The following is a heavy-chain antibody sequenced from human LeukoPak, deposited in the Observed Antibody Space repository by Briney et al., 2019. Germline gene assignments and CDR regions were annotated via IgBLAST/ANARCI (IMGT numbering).Heavy chain of an antibody. CDR2: ISGSGGST. J-gene: IGHJ3*02. CDR1: GFTFSSYA. CDR3: AKISGWYNAFDI. V-gene: IGHV3-23*01. Sequence: GGSLRLSCAASGFTFSSYAMSWVRQAPGKGLEWVSAISGSGGSTYYADSVKGRFTISRDNSKNTLYLQMNSLRAEDTAAYYCAKISGWYNAFDIWGQGTMVTVSS. D-gene: IGHD6-19*01.